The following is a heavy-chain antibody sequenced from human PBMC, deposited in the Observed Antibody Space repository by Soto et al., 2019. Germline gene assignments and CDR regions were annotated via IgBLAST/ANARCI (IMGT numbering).Heavy chain of an antibody. J-gene: IGHJ4*02. CDR1: GGTFSSYT. CDR2: IIPILGIA. V-gene: IGHV1-69*08. CDR3: ARDRGDYAGDY. D-gene: IGHD4-17*01. Sequence: QVQLVQSGAEVKKPGSSVKVSCKASGGTFSSYTISWVRQAPGQGLEWMGRIIPILGIANYAQKFQGRVTITADKSTSTAYMELSGLRSEDTAVYYCARDRGDYAGDYWGQGTLVTVSS.